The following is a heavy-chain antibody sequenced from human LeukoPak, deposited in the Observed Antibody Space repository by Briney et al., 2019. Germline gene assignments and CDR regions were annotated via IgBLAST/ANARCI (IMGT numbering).Heavy chain of an antibody. CDR1: GGTFSSYA. CDR3: ARGGGLRFLEWLLDY. D-gene: IGHD3-3*01. Sequence: SVKVSCKASGGTFSSYAISWVRQAPGQGLEWMGGIIPIFGTANYAQKFQGRVTITTDESTSTAYMELSSLRSEDTAVYYCARGGGLRFLEWLLDYWGQGTLVTVSS. J-gene: IGHJ4*02. CDR2: IIPIFGTA. V-gene: IGHV1-69*05.